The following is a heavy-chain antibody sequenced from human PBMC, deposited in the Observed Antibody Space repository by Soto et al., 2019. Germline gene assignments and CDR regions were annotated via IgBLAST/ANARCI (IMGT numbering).Heavy chain of an antibody. CDR2: IIPIFATA. Sequence: SVKVSCKASGDTISSYAISWVRQAPGQGLEWMGGIIPIFATAHYAQNFLGRVTISADKSKGTAYMELSSLRSEDTAVYYCARSIAMIRGVMISSYYYYHGMDAWGQGTTVTVSS. J-gene: IGHJ6*02. CDR3: ARSIAMIRGVMISSYYYYHGMDA. V-gene: IGHV1-69*06. CDR1: GDTISSYA. D-gene: IGHD3-10*01.